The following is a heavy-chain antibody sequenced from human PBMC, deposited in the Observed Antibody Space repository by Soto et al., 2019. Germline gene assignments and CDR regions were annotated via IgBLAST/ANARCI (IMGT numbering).Heavy chain of an antibody. CDR2: IYYTGST. Sequence: SETLSLTCTVSGGSISNYYWSWIRQPPGKGLEWIGYIYYTGSTNYNPSLKSRVTMSVDTSKNQFSLKLNSVTVADTAVYYCARGFAIGWYTYYFDYWGQGPLVTVSS. CDR1: GGSISNYY. V-gene: IGHV4-59*08. D-gene: IGHD6-19*01. CDR3: ARGFAIGWYTYYFDY. J-gene: IGHJ4*02.